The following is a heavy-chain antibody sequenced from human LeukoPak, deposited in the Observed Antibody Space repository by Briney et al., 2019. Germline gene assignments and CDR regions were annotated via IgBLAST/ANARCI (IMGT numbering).Heavy chain of an antibody. Sequence: GESLKISCKGSGYSFTSYWIGWVRQMPGKGLEWMGIIYPGDPDTRYSPSFQGQVTISADKSISTAYLQWSSLKASDTAMYYCASPTARLYCSGGSCYDAFDIWGQGTMVTVSS. V-gene: IGHV5-51*01. CDR1: GYSFTSYW. D-gene: IGHD2-15*01. CDR3: ASPTARLYCSGGSCYDAFDI. CDR2: IYPGDPDT. J-gene: IGHJ3*02.